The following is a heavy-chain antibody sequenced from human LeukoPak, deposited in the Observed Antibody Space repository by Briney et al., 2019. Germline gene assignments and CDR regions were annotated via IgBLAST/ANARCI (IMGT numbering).Heavy chain of an antibody. V-gene: IGHV3-53*01. D-gene: IGHD2-15*01. CDR3: ARGLLTPYYFDY. Sequence: PGGSLRLSCAASGFTFSSYAMHWVRQAPGKGLEWVSVIYSGGSTYYADSVKGRFTISRDNSKNTLYLQMNSLRAEDTAVYYCARGLLTPYYFDYWGQGTLVTVSS. CDR2: IYSGGST. CDR1: GFTFSSYA. J-gene: IGHJ4*02.